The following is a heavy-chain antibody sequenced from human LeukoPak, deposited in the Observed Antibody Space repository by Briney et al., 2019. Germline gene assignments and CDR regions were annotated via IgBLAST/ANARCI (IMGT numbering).Heavy chain of an antibody. CDR1: GFTFSSYS. CDR3: ARDFKARGYENDY. CDR2: ITGSSSVI. D-gene: IGHD5-12*01. J-gene: IGHJ4*02. Sequence: GGSLRLSCAASGFTFSSYSMNWVRQAPGKGLEWVSFITGSSSVIHYADSVKGRFTVSRDNAKNSLYLQMNSLRVEDTAVYYCARDFKARGYENDYWGQGTLVAVSS. V-gene: IGHV3-48*04.